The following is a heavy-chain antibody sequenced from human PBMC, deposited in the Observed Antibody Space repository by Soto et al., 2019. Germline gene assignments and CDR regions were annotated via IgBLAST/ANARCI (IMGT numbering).Heavy chain of an antibody. CDR2: IYYSGST. V-gene: IGHV4-61*01. D-gene: IGHD5-18*01. CDR1: GGSVSSGSYY. CDR3: AAQPWTYYYYGMDV. Sequence: SETLSLTCTVSGGSVSSGSYYWSWIRQPPGKGLEWIGYIYYSGSTNYNPSLKSRVTISVDTSKNQFSLKLSSVTAADTAVYYCAAQPWTYYYYGMDVWGQGTTVTVSS. J-gene: IGHJ6*02.